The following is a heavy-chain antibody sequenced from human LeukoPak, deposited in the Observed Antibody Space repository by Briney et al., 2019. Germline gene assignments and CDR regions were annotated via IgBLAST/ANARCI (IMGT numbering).Heavy chain of an antibody. V-gene: IGHV3-23*01. CDR2: ISGSGVST. J-gene: IGHJ5*02. CDR3: AAPPGVSRIQLWLS. Sequence: GGSLRLSCTTSGFTFSTYGMSWVRQAPGKGLEWVSTISGSGVSTYYADSVKGRFTMSRDNSRNALYLQMNSLRAEDTAVYYCAAPPGVSRIQLWLSWGQGTLVTVSS. D-gene: IGHD5-18*01. CDR1: GFTFSTYG.